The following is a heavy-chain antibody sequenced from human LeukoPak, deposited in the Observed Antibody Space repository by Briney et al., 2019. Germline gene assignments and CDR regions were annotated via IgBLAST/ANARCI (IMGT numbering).Heavy chain of an antibody. CDR3: ARVVGGRVPVGSRYYYYYMDV. CDR1: GGSFSGYY. Sequence: SETLSLTCAAYGGSFSGYYWSWIRQPPGKGLEWIGEINHSGSTNYNPSLKSRVTISVDTSKNQFSLKLSSVTAADTAVYYCARVVGGRVPVGSRYYYYYMDVWGKGTTVTVSS. V-gene: IGHV4-34*01. CDR2: INHSGST. J-gene: IGHJ6*03. D-gene: IGHD2-2*01.